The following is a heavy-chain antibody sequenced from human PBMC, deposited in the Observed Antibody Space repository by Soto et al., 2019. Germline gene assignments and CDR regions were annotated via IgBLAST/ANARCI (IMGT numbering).Heavy chain of an antibody. CDR2: IYPDDSET. CDR1: GYRFTAYW. CDR3: ARARINGGDGYFAS. D-gene: IGHD2-8*01. Sequence: EVQLVQSGAEVKNPGESLKISCKGSGYRFTAYWIGWVRQVPGKGLEWMAFIYPDDSETKYSPSFQGQVTISADKSIYTAYRQWSSLKASDTAMYFCARARINGGDGYFASWGQGTLVTVSS. V-gene: IGHV5-51*01. J-gene: IGHJ4*02.